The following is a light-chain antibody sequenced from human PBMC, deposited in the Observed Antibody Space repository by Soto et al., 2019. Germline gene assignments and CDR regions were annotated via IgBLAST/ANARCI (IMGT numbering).Light chain of an antibody. CDR2: WAS. CDR3: QQYHTTPYT. J-gene: IGKJ2*01. CDR1: QSILYSSSNNNS. V-gene: IGKV4-1*01. Sequence: DIVMTQSPDSLAVSLGEGATLSCKSSQSILYSSSNNNSVAWYQQKPGQPPKLLIFWASTRHSGVPDRFSGSGSGTDFTLTISSLQAEDVAVYYCQQYHTTPYTFGQGTKLEIK.